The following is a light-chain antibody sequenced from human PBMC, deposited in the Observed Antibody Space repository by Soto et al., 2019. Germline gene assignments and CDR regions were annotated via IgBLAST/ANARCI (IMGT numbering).Light chain of an antibody. CDR3: RSAAGCNNYV. V-gene: IGLV2-8*01. CDR1: SSDVGAYNY. J-gene: IGLJ1*01. CDR2: EVS. Sequence: QSALTQPPSASGSPGQSVTISCTGTSSDVGAYNYVSWYQQHPGKAPKIMIYEVSKRPSGVPDRFSGSKSGNTASLTVSGHHAEDEADYYCRSAAGCNNYVFGTGTKVTVL.